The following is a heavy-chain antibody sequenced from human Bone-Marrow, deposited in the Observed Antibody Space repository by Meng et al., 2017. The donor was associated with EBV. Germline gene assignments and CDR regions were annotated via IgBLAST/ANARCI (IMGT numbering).Heavy chain of an antibody. CDR1: GFTFDDYG. Sequence: VQLVESGGGVVQPGRSLRLSLAATGFTFDDYGMNWVRQVPGKGLEWVAGINWNGENTGYVDSVKGRFTISRDNAKNFLYLQMDSLRAEDTAFYHCARAGISIFWQHWFDPWGQGTLVTVSS. D-gene: IGHD3-3*01. J-gene: IGHJ5*02. V-gene: IGHV3-20*02. CDR2: INWNGENT. CDR3: ARAGISIFWQHWFDP.